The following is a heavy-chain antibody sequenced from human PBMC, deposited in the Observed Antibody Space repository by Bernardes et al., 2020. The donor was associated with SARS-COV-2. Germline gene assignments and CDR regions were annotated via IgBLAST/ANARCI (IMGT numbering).Heavy chain of an antibody. J-gene: IGHJ3*02. D-gene: IGHD2-15*01. Sequence: VSCKASGYTFTGYYMHWVRQAPGQGLEWMGWINPNSGGTNYAQKFQGRVTMTRDTSISTAYMELSRLRSDDTAVYYCARDQDYSSRDAFDIWGQGTMVTVSS. CDR2: INPNSGGT. CDR1: GYTFTGYY. V-gene: IGHV1-2*02. CDR3: ARDQDYSSRDAFDI.